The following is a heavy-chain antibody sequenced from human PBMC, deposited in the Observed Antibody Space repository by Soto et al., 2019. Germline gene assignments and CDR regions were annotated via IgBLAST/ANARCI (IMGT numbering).Heavy chain of an antibody. CDR3: AKGIWHSGWRQYFQH. D-gene: IGHD6-19*01. CDR2: ISGSGGST. CDR1: GFTFSSYA. Sequence: GGSLRLSCAASGFTFSSYAMSWVRQAPGKGLEWVSAISGSGGSTYYADSVKGRFTISRDNSKNTLYLQMNSLRAEDTAVYYCAKGIWHSGWRQYFQHWGQGTLVTVSS. V-gene: IGHV3-23*01. J-gene: IGHJ1*01.